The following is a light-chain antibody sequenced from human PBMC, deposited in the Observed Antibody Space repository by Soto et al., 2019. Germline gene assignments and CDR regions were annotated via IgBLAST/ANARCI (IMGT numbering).Light chain of an antibody. CDR3: SSYTSSNTRWV. J-gene: IGLJ3*02. Sequence: QSAPTQPASVSGSPGQSITISCTGTSSDIGGYNYVSWYQQHPGKAPKLMIYDVNNRPSGVSNRFSGSKSGNTASLTISGLQAEDEADYYCSSYTSSNTRWVFGGGTKLTVL. CDR2: DVN. V-gene: IGLV2-14*01. CDR1: SSDIGGYNY.